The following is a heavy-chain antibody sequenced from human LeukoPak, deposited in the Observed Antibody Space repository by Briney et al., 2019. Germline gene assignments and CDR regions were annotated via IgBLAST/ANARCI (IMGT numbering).Heavy chain of an antibody. CDR2: ISSSSSTI. J-gene: IGHJ4*02. V-gene: IGHV3-48*04. CDR1: GFTFSSYS. D-gene: IGHD2/OR15-2a*01. Sequence: GGSLRLSCAASGFTFSSYSMNWVRQAPGKGLEWVSYISSSSSTIYYADSVEGRFTISRDNAKNTVFLQMNSLRAEDTAVYYCVRGGFRTFDYWGQGTLVTVSS. CDR3: VRGGFRTFDY.